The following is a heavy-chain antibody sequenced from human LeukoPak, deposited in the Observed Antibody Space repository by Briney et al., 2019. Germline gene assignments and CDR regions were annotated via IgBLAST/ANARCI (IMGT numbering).Heavy chain of an antibody. D-gene: IGHD3-3*01. CDR2: IIPIFGTA. V-gene: IGHV1-69*13. CDR1: GGTFSSYA. J-gene: IGHJ4*02. CDR3: ALWGGYSYYFDY. Sequence: GASVKVSCKASGGTFSSYAISWVRQAPGQGLEWMGGIIPIFGTANYAQKFQGRVTITADESTSTAYMELSSLRSEDTGVYYCALWGGYSYYFDYWGQGTLVTVSS.